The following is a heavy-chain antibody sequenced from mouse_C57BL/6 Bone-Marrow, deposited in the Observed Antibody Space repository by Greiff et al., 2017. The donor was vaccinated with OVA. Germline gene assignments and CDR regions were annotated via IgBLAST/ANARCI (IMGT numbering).Heavy chain of an antibody. V-gene: IGHV1-59*01. Sequence: QVQLQQSGAELVRPGTSVKLSCKASGYTFTSYWMHWVKQRPGQGLEWIGVIDPSDSYTNYNQKFKGKATLTVDTSSSTAYMQLSSLTSEDSAVYYGAVSPWFAYWGQGTLVTVSA. CDR3: AVSPWFAY. J-gene: IGHJ3*01. CDR2: IDPSDSYT. CDR1: GYTFTSYW.